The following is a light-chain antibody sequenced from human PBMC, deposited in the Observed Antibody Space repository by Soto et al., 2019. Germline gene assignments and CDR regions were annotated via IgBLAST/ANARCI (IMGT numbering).Light chain of an antibody. J-gene: IGLJ1*01. CDR3: CSYAGSYTYYV. CDR1: SSNVGAYNY. Sequence: QSALTQPRSVSGSPGQSVTISCTGTSSNVGAYNYVSWYQQHPGKAPKLMISDVNKRPSGVPDRFSGSKSGNTASLTISGRQAEDDAEYYCCSYAGSYTYYVFGTGTKLTVL. V-gene: IGLV2-11*01. CDR2: DVN.